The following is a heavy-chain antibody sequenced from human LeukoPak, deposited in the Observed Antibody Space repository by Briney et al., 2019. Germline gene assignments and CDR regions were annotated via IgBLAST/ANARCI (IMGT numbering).Heavy chain of an antibody. D-gene: IGHD1-26*01. Sequence: GGSLRLSCAASGFTFSSYDMHWVRQATGKGLEWVSAIGTAGDTYYADSVKGRSTISRENAKNSLFLQVDSLRVGDTAVYYCTRAVGATNLGFDYWGQGTLVTVSS. CDR1: GFTFSSYD. J-gene: IGHJ4*02. CDR3: TRAVGATNLGFDY. V-gene: IGHV3-13*01. CDR2: IGTAGDT.